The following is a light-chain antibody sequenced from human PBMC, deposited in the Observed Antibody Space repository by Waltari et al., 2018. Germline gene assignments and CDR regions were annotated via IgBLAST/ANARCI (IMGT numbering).Light chain of an antibody. CDR1: QSVSSY. CDR2: DAS. V-gene: IGKV3-11*01. Sequence: EIVLTQSPATLSLSPGERATLSCRASQSVSSYLAWYQQKPGQAPRPLIYDASNRATGIPARFSGSGSGTDFTLTISSLEPEDFAVYYCQQRSNWPPKLTFGGGTKVEIK. J-gene: IGKJ4*01. CDR3: QQRSNWPPKLT.